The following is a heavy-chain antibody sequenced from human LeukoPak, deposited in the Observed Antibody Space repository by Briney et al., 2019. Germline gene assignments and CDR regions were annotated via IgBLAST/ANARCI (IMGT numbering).Heavy chain of an antibody. CDR1: GYTFTSYY. V-gene: IGHV1-46*01. CDR3: ARDLCSGCYYFDY. D-gene: IGHD6-19*01. CDR2: INPSGGGT. Sequence: ASVKVSCKASGYTFTSYYMHWVRQAPGQGLEWMGIINPSGGGTSYAQKFQGRVTMTRNTSTSTVYMELSSLRSEDTAVYYCARDLCSGCYYFDYWGQGTLVTVSS. J-gene: IGHJ4*02.